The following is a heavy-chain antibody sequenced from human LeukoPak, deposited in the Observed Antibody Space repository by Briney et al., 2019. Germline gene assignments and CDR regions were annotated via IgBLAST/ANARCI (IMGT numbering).Heavy chain of an antibody. Sequence: QPGGSLRLSCAASGFTLRSYGMGWGRQDPGKGREWGAGISGRGGSTYYAECVKGRFTISKDNSKSPPYVQLNSLRAEDTAVYYCAKRRSMAVAEEYFDYWGQGTLVTVSS. CDR2: ISGRGGST. J-gene: IGHJ4*02. CDR3: AKRRSMAVAEEYFDY. V-gene: IGHV3-23*01. D-gene: IGHD6-19*01. CDR1: GFTLRSYG.